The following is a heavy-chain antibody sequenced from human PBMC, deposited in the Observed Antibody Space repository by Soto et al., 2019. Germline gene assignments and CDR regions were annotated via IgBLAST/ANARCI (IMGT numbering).Heavy chain of an antibody. V-gene: IGHV3-48*02. CDR1: GFTFSSYS. CDR2: ISSSSSTI. J-gene: IGHJ4*02. Sequence: EVQLVESGGGLVQPGGSLRLSCAASGFTFSSYSMNWVRQAPGKGLEWVSYISSSSSTIYYADSVKGRFTISRDNAKNSLYLQMNSLRDEDTAVYYCARVGYCSSTSCYSGSGLGYWGQGTLVTVSS. D-gene: IGHD2-2*01. CDR3: ARVGYCSSTSCYSGSGLGY.